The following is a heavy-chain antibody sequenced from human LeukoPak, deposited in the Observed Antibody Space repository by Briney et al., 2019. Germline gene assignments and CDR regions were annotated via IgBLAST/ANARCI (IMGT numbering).Heavy chain of an antibody. Sequence: SGGSLRLSCAASGFTFSSYGMHWVPQAPGQGLEGGAFIRNDGSNRYYAYTVKGRFPISRDNAKNTLYLQMNSLKAEDKAVNSCAKGRDSSGYYLGYYYDMDGWGKGTTVTVSS. CDR1: GFTFSSYG. J-gene: IGHJ6*03. CDR2: IRNDGSNR. D-gene: IGHD3-22*01. V-gene: IGHV3-30*02. CDR3: AKGRDSSGYYLGYYYDMDG.